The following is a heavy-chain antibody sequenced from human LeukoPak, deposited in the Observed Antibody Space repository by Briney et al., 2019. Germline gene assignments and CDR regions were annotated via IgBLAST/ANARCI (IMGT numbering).Heavy chain of an antibody. V-gene: IGHV4-59*01. Sequence: KPSETLSLTCTVSGGSISSYYWSWIRQPPGKGLEWIGYIYYSGSTNYNPSLKSRVTISVDTSKNQFSLNVSSVTAADTAVYNCARGRTFDNWGQGTLVTVSS. CDR2: IYYSGST. J-gene: IGHJ4*02. CDR1: GGSISSYY. CDR3: ARGRTFDN.